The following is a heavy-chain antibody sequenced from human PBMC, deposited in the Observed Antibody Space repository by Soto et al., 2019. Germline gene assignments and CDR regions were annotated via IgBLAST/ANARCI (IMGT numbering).Heavy chain of an antibody. D-gene: IGHD6-6*01. J-gene: IGHJ6*02. CDR1: GYTFTGYY. V-gene: IGHV1-2*02. Sequence: GASVKVSCKASGYTFTGYYMHWVRQAPGQGLEWMGWINPNSGGTNYAQKFQGRVTMTRDTSISTAYMELSSLRSDDTAVYYCATYSSSSGAPYYYYGMDVWGQGTTVTVSS. CDR2: INPNSGGT. CDR3: ATYSSSSGAPYYYYGMDV.